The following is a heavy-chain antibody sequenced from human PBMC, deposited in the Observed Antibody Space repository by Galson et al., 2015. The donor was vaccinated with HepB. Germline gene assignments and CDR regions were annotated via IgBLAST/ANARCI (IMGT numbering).Heavy chain of an antibody. Sequence: ETLSLTCTVSGGSISSYYWSWIRQPPGKGLEWIGYIYYSGSTNYNPSLESRVTISVDTSKNQFSLKLSSVTAADTAVYYCARLETIFGSLNWFDPWGQGTLVTVSS. D-gene: IGHD3-3*01. J-gene: IGHJ5*02. CDR1: GGSISSYY. CDR3: ARLETIFGSLNWFDP. CDR2: IYYSGST. V-gene: IGHV4-59*08.